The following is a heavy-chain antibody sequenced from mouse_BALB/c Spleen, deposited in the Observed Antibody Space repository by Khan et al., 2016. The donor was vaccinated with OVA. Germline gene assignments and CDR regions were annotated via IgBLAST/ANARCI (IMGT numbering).Heavy chain of an antibody. V-gene: IGHV14-3*02. CDR1: GFNMKDTY. Sequence: EVELVESGADLVKPGAAVRLSCTASGFNMKDTYMHWVKQRPEPGLEWIGRIDPANGNTKYDPKFQGKATITADTSSNTAYLQLSSLTSEDTAVYYCARDYWDVFAYWGQGTLVTVSA. CDR3: ARDYWDVFAY. J-gene: IGHJ3*01. CDR2: IDPANGNT. D-gene: IGHD4-1*01.